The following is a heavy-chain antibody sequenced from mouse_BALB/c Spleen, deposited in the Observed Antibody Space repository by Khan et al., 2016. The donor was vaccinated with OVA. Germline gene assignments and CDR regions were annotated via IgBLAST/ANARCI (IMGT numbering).Heavy chain of an antibody. V-gene: IGHV9-3-1*01. CDR3: ARSNSYWYFDV. D-gene: IGHD4-1*02. Sequence: QIQLVQSGPELKKPGETVKISCKASGYTFTNYGMNWVKQAPGKGLKWMGWINTYTGEPTYADDFKGRSAFSLETSASTAYLQIKHLKSEDTATYFCARSNSYWYFDVWGAGTTVTVSS. CDR2: INTYTGEP. J-gene: IGHJ1*01. CDR1: GYTFTNYG.